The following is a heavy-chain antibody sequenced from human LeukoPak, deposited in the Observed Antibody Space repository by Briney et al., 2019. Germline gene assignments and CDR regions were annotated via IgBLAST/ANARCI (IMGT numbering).Heavy chain of an antibody. CDR1: GFTFSSYS. V-gene: IGHV3-21*01. J-gene: IGHJ6*03. CDR3: ARDFGSSWSLYYYYYMDV. Sequence: GGSLRLSCAASGFTFSSYSMNWVRQAPGKGLEWVSSISSSSSYIYYADSVKGRFTISRDNAKTSLYLQMNSLRAEDTAVYYCARDFGSSWSLYYYYYMDVWGKGTTVTVSS. D-gene: IGHD6-13*01. CDR2: ISSSSSYI.